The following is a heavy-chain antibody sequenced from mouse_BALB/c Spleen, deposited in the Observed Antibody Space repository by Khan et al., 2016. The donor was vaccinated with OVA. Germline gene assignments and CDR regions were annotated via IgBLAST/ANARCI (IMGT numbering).Heavy chain of an antibody. CDR3: ARHDRYFYAMDY. CDR1: GFSLTSYG. CDR2: IWSDGST. V-gene: IGHV2-6-1*01. J-gene: IGHJ4*01. D-gene: IGHD2-14*01. Sequence: VELVESGPGLVAPSQSLSITCTISGFSLTSYGVHWFRQPPGKGLEWLVVIWSDGSTTYNSALNSRLSITKDNSKSQVFLKMNSLQIDDTAMYYCARHDRYFYAMDYWGQGTSVTVSS.